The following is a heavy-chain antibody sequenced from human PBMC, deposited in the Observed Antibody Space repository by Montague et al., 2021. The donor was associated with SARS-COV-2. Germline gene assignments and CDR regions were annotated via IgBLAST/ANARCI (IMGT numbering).Heavy chain of an antibody. CDR2: ISHSGTT. CDR1: GGSFSAYY. CDR3: SRTYPGPCDF. D-gene: IGHD2-2*01. Sequence: SETLSLTCAVYGGSFSAYYWSWIRQPPGRGLEWIGEISHSGTTNYKSSLESRLSMSVDTSKNQFSLNLSSVTAADTAVYFCSRTYPGPCDFWGQGILVTVSS. V-gene: IGHV4-34*01. J-gene: IGHJ4*02.